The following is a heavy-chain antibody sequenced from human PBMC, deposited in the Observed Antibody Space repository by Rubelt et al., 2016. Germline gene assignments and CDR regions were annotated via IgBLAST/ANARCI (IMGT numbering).Heavy chain of an antibody. CDR1: GGSISSYY. CDR3: ARWANGYSASARYFDL. CDR2: IYYSGST. D-gene: IGHD5-24*01. V-gene: IGHV4-59*01. Sequence: SGPGLVKPSETLSLTCTVSGGSISSYYWSWIRQPPGKGLEWIGYIYYSGSTNYNPSLKSRVTISVDTSKNQLSLKLSSVTAADTAVYYCARWANGYSASARYFDLWGRGTLVTVSS. J-gene: IGHJ2*01.